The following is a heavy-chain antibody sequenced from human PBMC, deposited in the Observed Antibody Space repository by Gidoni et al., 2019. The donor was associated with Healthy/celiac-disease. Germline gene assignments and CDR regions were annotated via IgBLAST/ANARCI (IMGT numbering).Heavy chain of an antibody. D-gene: IGHD7-27*01. Sequence: VTLRGSGPALVKPTQTLTLTCTFSRVPLSTSGMCVSWIRQPPGKALEWLARIDWDDDKYYSTSLKTRLTISKDTSKTQVVLTMPNMDPVDTAPYSCARSHLTRQKWFDPWGQGTLVPVSS. CDR2: IDWDDDK. J-gene: IGHJ5*02. CDR1: RVPLSTSGMC. V-gene: IGHV2-70*11. CDR3: ARSHLTRQKWFDP.